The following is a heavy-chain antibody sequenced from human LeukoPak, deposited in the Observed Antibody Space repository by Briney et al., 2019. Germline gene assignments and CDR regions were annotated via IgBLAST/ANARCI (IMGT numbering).Heavy chain of an antibody. Sequence: GGSLRLSCAASGFTVSSNYMAWVRQAPGKGLEWFSVIYSGGTIYYADSVKGRFTISRDNSKNTLYLQMNSLRAEDTAVYYCAREGSYDSSTMWYFDYWGQGTLVTVSS. V-gene: IGHV3-53*01. CDR2: IYSGGTI. CDR3: AREGSYDSSTMWYFDY. J-gene: IGHJ4*02. CDR1: GFTVSSNY. D-gene: IGHD3-22*01.